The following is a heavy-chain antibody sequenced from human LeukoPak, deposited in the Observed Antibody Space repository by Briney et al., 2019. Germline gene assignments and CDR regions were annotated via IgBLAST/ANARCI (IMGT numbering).Heavy chain of an antibody. V-gene: IGHV4-39*01. J-gene: IGHJ4*02. CDR3: EAFRDGYNYGPSVADY. CDR2: IYYSGST. Sequence: PSETLSLTCTVSGGSISSSSYYWGWIRQPPGKGLEWIGSIYYSGSTYYNPSLKSRVTISVDTSKNQFSLKLSSVTAADTAVYYCEAFRDGYNYGPSVADYWGQGTLVTVSS. CDR1: GGSISSSSYY. D-gene: IGHD5-24*01.